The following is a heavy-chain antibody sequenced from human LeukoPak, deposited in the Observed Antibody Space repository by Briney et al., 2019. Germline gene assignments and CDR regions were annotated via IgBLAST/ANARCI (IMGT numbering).Heavy chain of an antibody. CDR1: GESFSASY. Sequence: PSETLSLTCAVYGESFSASYWSWIRQPPGKGLEWIGEITHSGSTNYNPSLKSRVTMSVDTSKNQISLKLKSVTAADTAVYYCARAWEVGGYCSVGSCYCHYWGQGTLVTVSS. CDR2: ITHSGST. CDR3: ARAWEVGGYCSVGSCYCHY. D-gene: IGHD2-15*01. V-gene: IGHV4-34*01. J-gene: IGHJ4*02.